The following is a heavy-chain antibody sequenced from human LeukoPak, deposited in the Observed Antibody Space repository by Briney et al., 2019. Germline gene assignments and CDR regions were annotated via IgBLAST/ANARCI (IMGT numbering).Heavy chain of an antibody. J-gene: IGHJ4*02. V-gene: IGHV3-74*01. Sequence: GGSLRLSCGASGFTFSNYWMHWVRQAPGKGLVWVSRINGDGSITHYADSVKGRFTISRDNAKNTLYLQMNSLSAGDTAVYYCSRPFDSWGQGTLVTVSS. CDR3: SRPFDS. CDR2: INGDGSIT. CDR1: GFTFSNYW.